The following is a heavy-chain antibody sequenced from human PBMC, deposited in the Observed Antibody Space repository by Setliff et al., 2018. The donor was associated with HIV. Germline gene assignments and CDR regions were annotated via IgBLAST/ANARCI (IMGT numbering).Heavy chain of an antibody. Sequence: VKVSCKASGYTFSNYDINWVRQATGQGLEWMGWMNPKSGNSGHAQKFQGRITMTRNTSITTAYMELISLKSEDTAEYYCARGRYSSGLTDYWGQGTLVTVSS. CDR3: ARGRYSSGLTDY. D-gene: IGHD6-19*01. V-gene: IGHV1-8*02. CDR2: MNPKSGNS. J-gene: IGHJ4*02. CDR1: GYTFSNYD.